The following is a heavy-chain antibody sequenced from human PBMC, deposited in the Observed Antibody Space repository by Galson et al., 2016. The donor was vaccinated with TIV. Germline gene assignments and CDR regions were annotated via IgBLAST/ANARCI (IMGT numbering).Heavy chain of an antibody. CDR3: ARERRHCGNECFLRYYFGMDV. J-gene: IGHJ6*02. CDR2: IHDDGST. Sequence: SLGLSCAASGITVSDNFLTWVRQAPGKGLEWVSIIHDDGSTHYANSVKGRFTISRDNSKNTLYLHMNTLRPEDTAVYYCARERRHCGNECFLRYYFGMDVWGQGTTVTVSS. V-gene: IGHV3-66*02. CDR1: GITVSDNF. D-gene: IGHD1-26*01.